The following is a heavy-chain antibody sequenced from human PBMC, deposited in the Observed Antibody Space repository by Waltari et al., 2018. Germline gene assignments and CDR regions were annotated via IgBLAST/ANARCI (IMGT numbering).Heavy chain of an antibody. CDR1: GFTFSSYS. D-gene: IGHD1-20*01. CDR2: ISSSSSYI. CDR3: ARDQHPCITGTIDAFDI. V-gene: IGHV3-21*01. Sequence: EVQLVESGGGLVKPGGSLRLSCAASGFTFSSYSMNWVRQAPGKGLEWVSSISSSSSYIYYADSVKGRFTISRDNAKNSLYLQMNSLRAEDTAVYYCARDQHPCITGTIDAFDIWGQGTMVTVSS. J-gene: IGHJ3*02.